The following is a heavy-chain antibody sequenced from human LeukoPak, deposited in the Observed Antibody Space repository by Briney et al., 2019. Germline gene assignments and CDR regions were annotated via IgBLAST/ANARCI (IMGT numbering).Heavy chain of an antibody. Sequence: GGSLRLSCAASGFTLSDYYMSWIRQAPGKGLEWVTAISFDGSQKFYADSVKGRFTISRDNSKNTLYMQMNSLRVEDMAVYFCARGRYSSSWPNDYFDYWGQGTLVTVSS. CDR3: ARGRYSSSWPNDYFDY. CDR1: GFTLSDYY. CDR2: ISFDGSQK. D-gene: IGHD6-13*01. V-gene: IGHV3-30-3*01. J-gene: IGHJ4*02.